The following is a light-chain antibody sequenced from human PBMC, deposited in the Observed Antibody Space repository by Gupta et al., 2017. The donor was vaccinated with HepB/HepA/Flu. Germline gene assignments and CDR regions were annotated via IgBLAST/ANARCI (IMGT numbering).Light chain of an antibody. V-gene: IGLV1-47*01. CDR2: RNN. Sequence: QAVLPQPPSASGTPGQRVTISRSGSSANIGSNYVYWYQQLPGTAPKLLIYRNNQRPSGVPDRFSGSKSGTSASLAISGLRSEDEADYYCAAWEDSLSGVVFGGGTKLTVL. CDR3: AAWEDSLSGVV. J-gene: IGLJ2*01. CDR1: SANIGSNY.